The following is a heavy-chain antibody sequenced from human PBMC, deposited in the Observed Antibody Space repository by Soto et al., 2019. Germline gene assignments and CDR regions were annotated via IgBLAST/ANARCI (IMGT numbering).Heavy chain of an antibody. CDR2: IESTIDGATT. CDR1: GFTFSNAM. J-gene: IGHJ5*02. CDR3: TTGLTILEGVIDP. V-gene: IGHV3-15*04. Sequence: GGSLRLSCAASGFTFSNAMMTWVRQAHGKGLAWAGRIESTIDGATTDYDAPVRGRFTISRDDSKNTLYLQMNSLKTEDTAVYYCTTGLTILEGVIDPLGQGTLVTVSS. D-gene: IGHD3-3*01.